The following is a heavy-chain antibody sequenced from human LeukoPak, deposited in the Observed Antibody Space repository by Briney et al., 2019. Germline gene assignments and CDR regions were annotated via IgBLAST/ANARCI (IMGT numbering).Heavy chain of an antibody. D-gene: IGHD6-13*01. CDR1: GYTFTGYY. V-gene: IGHV1-2*02. CDR2: INPNSGGT. Sequence: ASVKVSCKASGYTFTGYYMHWVRQAPGQGLEWMGWINPNSGGTNYAQKFQGRVTMTRDMSTSTVYMELSSLRSEDTAVYYCARDPKYSSSWYADAFDIWGQGTMVTVSS. CDR3: ARDPKYSSSWYADAFDI. J-gene: IGHJ3*02.